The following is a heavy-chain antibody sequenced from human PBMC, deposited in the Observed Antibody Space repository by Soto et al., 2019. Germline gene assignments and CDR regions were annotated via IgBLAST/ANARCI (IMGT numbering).Heavy chain of an antibody. CDR2: IWYDGSNK. CDR3: ARGDYGDSIDY. Sequence: QVQLVESGGGVVQPGRSLRLSCAASGFTFSSYGMHWVRQAPGKGLEWVAVIWYDGSNKYYADSVKGRFTIPRDNSKNTLYLQMNSLRAEDTAVYYCARGDYGDSIDYWGQGTLVTVSS. CDR1: GFTFSSYG. D-gene: IGHD4-17*01. V-gene: IGHV3-33*01. J-gene: IGHJ4*02.